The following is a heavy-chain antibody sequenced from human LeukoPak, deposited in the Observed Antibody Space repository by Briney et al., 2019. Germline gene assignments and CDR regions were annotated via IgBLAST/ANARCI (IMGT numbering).Heavy chain of an antibody. CDR3: ARQRSCSSGDCYPDH. CDR1: GYSFSTYW. D-gene: IGHD2-21*02. Sequence: GESLKISCKGSGYSFSTYWIGWVRQMPGKGLEWMGIIYPGDSDTRYSPSFQGQVTISADKSISTAYLHWSSLKASDSAMYYYARQRSCSSGDCYPDHWGQGTLVTVSS. CDR2: IYPGDSDT. V-gene: IGHV5-51*01. J-gene: IGHJ4*02.